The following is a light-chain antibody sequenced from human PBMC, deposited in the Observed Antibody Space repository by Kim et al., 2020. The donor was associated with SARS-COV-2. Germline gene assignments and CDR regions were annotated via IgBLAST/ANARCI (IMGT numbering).Light chain of an antibody. V-gene: IGKV1-33*01. CDR3: QQFDNLSLT. J-gene: IGKJ4*01. CDR1: RDIANN. CDR2: DAS. Sequence: GSVGDRVTITCQASRDIANNLNWYPQKPGKASKVLIYDASNVQTGVPSRFSGTGSGTDFTFIITSPQPEDVATYYCQQFDNLSLTFGGGTKVDIK.